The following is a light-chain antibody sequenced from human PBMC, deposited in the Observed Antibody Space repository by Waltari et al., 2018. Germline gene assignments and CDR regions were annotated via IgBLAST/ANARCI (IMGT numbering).Light chain of an antibody. CDR2: EVS. CDR1: SSDVGGYNY. V-gene: IGLV2-14*01. Sequence: QSALTQPASVSGSPGQSITISCTGTSSDVGGYNYVSWYQQHPGKAPKLMIYEVSNRPSAVSHRFSGSKSGNTASLTISGLQAEYEADYYCSSYTSSSHVFGTGTKVTVL. CDR3: SSYTSSSHV. J-gene: IGLJ1*01.